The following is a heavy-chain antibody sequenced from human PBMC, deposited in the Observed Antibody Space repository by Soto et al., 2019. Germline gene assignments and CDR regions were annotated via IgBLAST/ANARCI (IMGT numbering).Heavy chain of an antibody. CDR2: ISYDGSNK. J-gene: IGHJ6*02. V-gene: IGHV3-30-3*01. CDR1: GFTFSSYA. CDR3: ARDRGIFGVALRHYGMDV. D-gene: IGHD3-3*01. Sequence: PGGSLRLSCAASGFTFSSYAMHWVRQAPGKGLEWVAVISYDGSNKYYADSVEGRFTISRDNSKNTLYLQMNSLRAEDTAVYYCARDRGIFGVALRHYGMDVWGQGTTVTVSS.